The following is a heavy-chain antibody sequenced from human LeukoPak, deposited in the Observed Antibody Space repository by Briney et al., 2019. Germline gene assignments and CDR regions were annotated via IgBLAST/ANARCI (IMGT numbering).Heavy chain of an antibody. D-gene: IGHD3-3*01. Sequence: GGSLRLSCAASGFTFSSYAMSWVRQAPGKGLEWVSAISGSGGSTYYADSVKGRSTISRDNSKNTLYLQMNSLRAEDTAVYYCAKDPRLTDYDFWSGPDDYYGMDVWGQGTTVTVSS. J-gene: IGHJ6*02. CDR3: AKDPRLTDYDFWSGPDDYYGMDV. V-gene: IGHV3-23*01. CDR2: ISGSGGST. CDR1: GFTFSSYA.